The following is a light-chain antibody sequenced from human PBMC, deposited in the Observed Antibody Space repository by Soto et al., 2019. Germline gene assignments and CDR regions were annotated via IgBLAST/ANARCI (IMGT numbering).Light chain of an antibody. CDR3: QQLHDYPIT. Sequence: DIQMTQSPSTLSASVGDIVTINCRASQTISNWVAWYQQKPGTAPKLLIYKTSSLGTGVPSRFSGSGSGTDFTLTISSLQPEDFATYYCQQLHDYPITFGQGTRLEIK. J-gene: IGKJ5*01. CDR2: KTS. CDR1: QTISNW. V-gene: IGKV1-5*03.